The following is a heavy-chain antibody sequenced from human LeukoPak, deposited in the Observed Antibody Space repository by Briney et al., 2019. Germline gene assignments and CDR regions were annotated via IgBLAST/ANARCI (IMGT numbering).Heavy chain of an antibody. J-gene: IGHJ4*02. CDR1: GGSFSGYY. CDR3: ASEYSSGWYYY. D-gene: IGHD6-19*01. V-gene: IGHV4-34*01. CDR2: INHSGST. Sequence: PSETLSLTCAVYGGSFSGYYWSGIRQPPGKGLEWIGEINHSGSTNYNPSLKSRVTISVDTSKNQFSLKLSSVTAADTAVYYCASEYSSGWYYYWGQGTLVTVSS.